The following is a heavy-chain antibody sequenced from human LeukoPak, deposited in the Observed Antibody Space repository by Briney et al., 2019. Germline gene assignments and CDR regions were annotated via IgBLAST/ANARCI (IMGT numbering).Heavy chain of an antibody. CDR3: AKGARGSTVTTIDY. CDR1: GFNFSYA. J-gene: IGHJ4*02. Sequence: GGSLRLSCAASGFNFSYAMSWVRQAPGEGLEWVSGISGSGFSTYYADSVKGRFTISRDNSRNTLYMQMNSLRAEDTALYYCAKGARGSTVTTIDYWGQGTLVTVSS. CDR2: ISGSGFST. V-gene: IGHV3-23*01. D-gene: IGHD4-17*01.